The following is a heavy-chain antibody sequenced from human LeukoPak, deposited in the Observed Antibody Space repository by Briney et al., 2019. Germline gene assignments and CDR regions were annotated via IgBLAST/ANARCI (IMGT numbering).Heavy chain of an antibody. CDR2: IHTSGNT. V-gene: IGHV4-4*07. D-gene: IGHD3/OR15-3a*01. J-gene: IGHJ4*02. CDR3: ARQTGSGLFILP. CDR1: GVSISSYY. Sequence: SETLSLTCTVSGVSISSYYWSWIRQPAGKGLEWIGRIHTSGNTNYNPSLKSRVTMSVDTSKNQFSLRLTSVTAADTAVYYCARQTGSGLFILPGGQGTLVTVSS.